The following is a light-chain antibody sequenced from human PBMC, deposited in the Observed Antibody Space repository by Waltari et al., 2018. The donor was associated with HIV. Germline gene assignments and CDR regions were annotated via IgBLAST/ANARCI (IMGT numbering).Light chain of an antibody. J-gene: IGLJ1*01. Sequence: YDLPQPPSVSVSPGQTATITCSGDKLGNKYVSWYRQRPGQSPVLVIYSDAKRPSGIPERFSGSNSGSTATLTISGTQAMDEGDYYCQAWDTTTAVFGTGTRVTVL. CDR3: QAWDTTTAV. V-gene: IGLV3-1*01. CDR1: KLGNKY. CDR2: SDA.